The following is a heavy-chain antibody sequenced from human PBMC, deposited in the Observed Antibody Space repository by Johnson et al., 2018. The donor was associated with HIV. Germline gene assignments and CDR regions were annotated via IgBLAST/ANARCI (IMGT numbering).Heavy chain of an antibody. D-gene: IGHD1-7*01. V-gene: IGHV3-30-3*01. Sequence: QVQLVESGGGLVQPGGSLRLSCAASGFTFSSYAMHWVRQAPGKGLEWVAVISYDGSNKYYADSVKGRFTISRDNSKNTLYLQMNSLRAEDTAVYYCARAELPDAFDIWGQGTMVTVSS. CDR3: ARAELPDAFDI. CDR1: GFTFSSYA. CDR2: ISYDGSNK. J-gene: IGHJ3*02.